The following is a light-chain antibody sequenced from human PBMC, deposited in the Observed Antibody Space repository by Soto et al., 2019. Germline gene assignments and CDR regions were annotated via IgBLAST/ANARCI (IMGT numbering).Light chain of an antibody. CDR3: QQYDRIPYT. CDR1: QTINSC. CDR2: KSS. V-gene: IGKV1-5*03. Sequence: DIQMTQSPSTLSASVGDRLTITCRASQTINSCLALYQQKPGNAPRLLIYKSSNVERGVPSRFSGCGSGTEFTLTISSRQSADFSTYYCQQYDRIPYTFGQGTKLDI. J-gene: IGKJ2*01.